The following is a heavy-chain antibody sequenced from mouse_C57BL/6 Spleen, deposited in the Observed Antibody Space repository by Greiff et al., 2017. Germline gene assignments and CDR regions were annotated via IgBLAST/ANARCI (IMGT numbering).Heavy chain of an antibody. CDR2: INPNNGGT. J-gene: IGHJ3*01. V-gene: IGHV1-26*01. CDR1: GYTFTDYY. Sequence: VQLQQSGPELVKPGASVKISCKASGYTFTDYYLNWVKQSHGKSLEWIGGINPNNGGTSYNQKFKGKATWPVDKSYSTAYMELRSLTSEDSAVYYCARDYDYEGFAYWGQGTLVTVSA. CDR3: ARDYDYEGFAY. D-gene: IGHD2-4*01.